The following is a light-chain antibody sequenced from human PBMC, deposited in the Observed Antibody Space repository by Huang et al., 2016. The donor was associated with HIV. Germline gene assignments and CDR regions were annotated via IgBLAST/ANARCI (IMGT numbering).Light chain of an antibody. CDR3: QQYNNWPPIT. CDR1: QSVSSN. Sequence: EIVMTQSPVTLSVSPGERATLSCRASQSVSSNLAWYQQKPGQAPRLLIYGASPRATGVQARFSGSGSGTECTLTISSLQSEDFALYYCQQYNNWPPITVGQGTRLEIK. J-gene: IGKJ5*01. V-gene: IGKV3-15*01. CDR2: GAS.